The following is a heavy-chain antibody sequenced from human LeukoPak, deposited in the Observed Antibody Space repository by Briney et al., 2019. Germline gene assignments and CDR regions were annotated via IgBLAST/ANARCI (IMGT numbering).Heavy chain of an antibody. CDR1: GGSISTYY. V-gene: IGHV4-59*01. D-gene: IGHD3-22*01. CDR2: IYYSGST. CDR3: ARAYYYDSSGLDV. Sequence: SETLSLTCSASGGSISTYYWTWIRQPPGKGLEWIGYIYYSGSTNYNPSLKSRVTISVDTSRNQFSLKLSSVTAADTAVYYCARAYYYDSSGLDVWGQGTTVTVSS. J-gene: IGHJ6*02.